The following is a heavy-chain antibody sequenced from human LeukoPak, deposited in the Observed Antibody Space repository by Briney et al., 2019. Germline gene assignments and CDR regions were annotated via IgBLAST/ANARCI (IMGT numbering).Heavy chain of an antibody. Sequence: GASVKVSCKASGYTFTGYYMHWVRQAPGQGLEWMGRLNPNSGVTNFAQRFQGRVTMTRDTSISTAYMELSSLRSDDTAVYYSARGDYDFWSGPFSYWGQGTLVTVSS. D-gene: IGHD3-3*01. CDR1: GYTFTGYY. J-gene: IGHJ4*02. CDR2: LNPNSGVT. CDR3: ARGDYDFWSGPFSY. V-gene: IGHV1-2*06.